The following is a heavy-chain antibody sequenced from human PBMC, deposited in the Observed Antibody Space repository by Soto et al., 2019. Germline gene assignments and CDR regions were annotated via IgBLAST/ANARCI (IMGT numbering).Heavy chain of an antibody. J-gene: IGHJ6*02. CDR2: IIPIFGTA. V-gene: IGHV1-69*12. CDR3: ASGYSYGYHYYYGMDV. CDR1: GGTFSSYA. Sequence: QVQLVQSGAEVKKPGSSVKVSCKASGGTFSSYAISWVRQAPGQGLEWMGGIIPIFGTANYAQKFQGRVTITADESTSTADMDLSSLRSEDTAVYYCASGYSYGYHYYYGMDVWGQGTTVTVSS. D-gene: IGHD5-18*01.